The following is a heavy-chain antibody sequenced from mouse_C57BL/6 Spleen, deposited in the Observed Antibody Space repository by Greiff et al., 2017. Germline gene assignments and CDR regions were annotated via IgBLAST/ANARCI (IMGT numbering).Heavy chain of an antibody. CDR1: GYTFTDYY. V-gene: IGHV1-26*01. CDR3: ARKAYYSNYVAMDY. CDR2: INPNNGGT. Sequence: EVQLQQSGPELVKPGASVKISCKASGYTFTDYYMHWVKQSHGKSLEWIGDINPNNGGTSYNQKFKGKATLTVDKSSSTAYMELRSLTSEDSAVYYCARKAYYSNYVAMDYWGQGTSVTVSS. J-gene: IGHJ4*01. D-gene: IGHD2-5*01.